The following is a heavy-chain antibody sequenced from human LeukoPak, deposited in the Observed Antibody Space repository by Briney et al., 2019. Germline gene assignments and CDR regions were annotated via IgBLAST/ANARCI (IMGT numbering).Heavy chain of an antibody. J-gene: IGHJ4*02. D-gene: IGHD6-19*01. Sequence: GGSLRLSCAASGFTFSSYGMHWVRQAPGKGLEWVAVIWYDGSNKYYADSVKGRFTISRDNSKNTLYLQMNSLRAEDTAVYYCARDFAIAVAGTGYWFDYWGQGTLVTVSS. CDR3: ARDFAIAVAGTGYWFDY. V-gene: IGHV3-33*08. CDR2: IWYDGSNK. CDR1: GFTFSSYG.